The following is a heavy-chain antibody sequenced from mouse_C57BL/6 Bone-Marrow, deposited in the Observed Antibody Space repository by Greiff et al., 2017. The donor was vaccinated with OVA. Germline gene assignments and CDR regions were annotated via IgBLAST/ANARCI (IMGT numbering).Heavy chain of an antibody. V-gene: IGHV15-2*01. CDR3: AREDYYGSSYGYFDV. Sequence: VQLQQSGSELRSPGSSVKLSCKDFDSEVFPIAYMSWVRQKPGHGFEWIGGILPSIGRTIYGEKFEDKATLDADTLSNTAYLELNSLTSEDSAIYYCAREDYYGSSYGYFDVWGTGTTVTVSS. CDR2: ILPSIGRT. CDR1: DSEVFPIAY. J-gene: IGHJ1*03. D-gene: IGHD1-1*01.